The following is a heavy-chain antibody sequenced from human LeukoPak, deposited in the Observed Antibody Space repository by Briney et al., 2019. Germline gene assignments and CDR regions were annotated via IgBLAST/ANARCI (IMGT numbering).Heavy chain of an antibody. CDR2: INPNSGGT. CDR1: GYTFTGYY. V-gene: IGHV1-2*04. Sequence: GASVKVSCKASGYTFTGYYMHWVRQAPGQGLEWMGWINPNSGGTNYAQKFQGWVTMTRDTSISTAYMELSRLRSDDTAVYYCAREPWVGYCSSTSCPGDAFDIWGQGTMVTVSS. CDR3: AREPWVGYCSSTSCPGDAFDI. D-gene: IGHD2-2*01. J-gene: IGHJ3*02.